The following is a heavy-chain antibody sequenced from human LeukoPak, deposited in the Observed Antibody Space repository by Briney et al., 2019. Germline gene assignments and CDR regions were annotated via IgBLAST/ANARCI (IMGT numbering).Heavy chain of an antibody. D-gene: IGHD2-2*01. CDR2: ISGRGGST. J-gene: IGHJ4*02. CDR3: AKDSLRTVPAASFDN. CDR1: GFTFSTYG. V-gene: IGHV3-23*01. Sequence: PGGTLRLSCAASGFTFSTYGMSWVRQAPGKGLEWVSIISGRGGSTYYADSVKGRFTISRDNSKNTLYLQMSSLRVEDTAVYYCAKDSLRTVPAASFDNWGQGTLVTVSS.